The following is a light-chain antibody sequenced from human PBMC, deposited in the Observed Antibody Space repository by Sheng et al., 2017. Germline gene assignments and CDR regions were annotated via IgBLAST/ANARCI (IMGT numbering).Light chain of an antibody. CDR3: QQYDDWWT. V-gene: IGKV3-15*01. Sequence: EIVMTQSPATLSVSPGERATLSCRASRGIASNLAWYQQKPGQPPRLLIYGASTRATGIPARFSGSGSVTEFTLTISNLQSEDFAFYYCQQYDDWWTFGQGDQGGNQT. CDR1: RGIASN. CDR2: GAS. J-gene: IGKJ1*01.